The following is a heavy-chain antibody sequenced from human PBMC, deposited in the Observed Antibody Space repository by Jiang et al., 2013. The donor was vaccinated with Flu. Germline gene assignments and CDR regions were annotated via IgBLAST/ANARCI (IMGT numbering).Heavy chain of an antibody. J-gene: IGHJ6*02. V-gene: IGHV3-33*01. CDR1: GFTFSSYG. Sequence: VQLLESGGGVVQPGRSLRLSCAASGFTFSSYGMHWVRQAPGKGLEWVAVIWYDGSNKYYADSVKGRFTISRDNSKNTLYLQMNSLRAEDTAVYYCARDPVTMIVVAPTYGMDVWGQGTTVTVSS. CDR3: ARDPVTMIVVAPTYGMDV. CDR2: IWYDGSNK. D-gene: IGHD3-22*01.